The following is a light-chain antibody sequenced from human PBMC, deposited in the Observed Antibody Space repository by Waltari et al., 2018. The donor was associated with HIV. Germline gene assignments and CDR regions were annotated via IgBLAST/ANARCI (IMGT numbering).Light chain of an antibody. CDR3: QVWDSSRGLSFV. J-gene: IGLJ1*01. V-gene: IGLV3-21*02. CDR1: NIESKS. CDR2: DDH. Sequence: SYVLIPPPSVSVAPGQTATITCGGNNIESKSVHWYQQKPGQAPVLVVSDDHDRPSGIPERVSGSNSGNTATLTISRVEAGDEADYYCQVWDSSRGLSFVFGSGTKVTVL.